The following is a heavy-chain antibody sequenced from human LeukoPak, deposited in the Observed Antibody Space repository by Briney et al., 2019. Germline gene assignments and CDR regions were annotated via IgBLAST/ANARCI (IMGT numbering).Heavy chain of an antibody. D-gene: IGHD6-19*01. J-gene: IGHJ3*02. CDR1: GGSISSHY. Sequence: SETLSLTCTVSGGSISSHYWSWIRQPPGKGLEWIGYIYYSGSTNYNPSLKSRVTISVDTSKNQFSLKLSSVTAADTAVYYCARISVAATGAFDIWGQGTMVTVSS. CDR3: ARISVAATGAFDI. V-gene: IGHV4-59*11. CDR2: IYYSGST.